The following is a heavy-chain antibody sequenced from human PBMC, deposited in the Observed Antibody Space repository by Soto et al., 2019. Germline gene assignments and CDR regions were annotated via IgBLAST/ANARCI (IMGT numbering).Heavy chain of an antibody. CDR1: GGSISSGGYS. Sequence: SETLSLTCAVSGGSISSGGYSWSWIRQPPGKGLEWIGYIYHSGSTYYNPSLKSRVTISVDRSKNQFSLKLSSVTAADTAVYYCARGLRYYYDSSGYYVWFDPWGQGTLVTVSS. CDR2: IYHSGST. J-gene: IGHJ5*02. CDR3: ARGLRYYYDSSGYYVWFDP. D-gene: IGHD3-22*01. V-gene: IGHV4-30-2*01.